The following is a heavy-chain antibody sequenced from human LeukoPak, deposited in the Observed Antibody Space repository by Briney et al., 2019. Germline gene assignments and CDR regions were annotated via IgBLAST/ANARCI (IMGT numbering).Heavy chain of an antibody. CDR2: IYPGDFDT. J-gene: IGHJ1*01. CDR1: GYFFTNHW. V-gene: IGHV5-51*01. Sequence: GESLKISCKGSGYFFTNHWIGWVRQMPGEGLEWMGIIYPGDFDTTYSPSFQGQVTISADKSINTAYLQWSSLKASDTAMYYCARLAYCGGDCYRTTRGYFQYWGQGTLVTVSS. CDR3: ARLAYCGGDCYRTTRGYFQY. D-gene: IGHD2-21*02.